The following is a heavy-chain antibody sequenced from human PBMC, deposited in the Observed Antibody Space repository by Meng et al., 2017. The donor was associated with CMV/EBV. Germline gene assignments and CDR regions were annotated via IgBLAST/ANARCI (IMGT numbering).Heavy chain of an antibody. D-gene: IGHD4-23*01. Sequence: QLHLPESRPGLGTPLETRSLTITVSGGSIGSSSYYWGWIRQPPGKGLEWIGSIYYSGSTYYNPSLKSRVTISVDTSKNQFSLKLSSVTAAGTAVYYCARDPSLRWIDYWGQGTLVTVSS. CDR3: ARDPSLRWIDY. V-gene: IGHV4-39*07. CDR2: IYYSGST. CDR1: GGSIGSSSYY. J-gene: IGHJ4*02.